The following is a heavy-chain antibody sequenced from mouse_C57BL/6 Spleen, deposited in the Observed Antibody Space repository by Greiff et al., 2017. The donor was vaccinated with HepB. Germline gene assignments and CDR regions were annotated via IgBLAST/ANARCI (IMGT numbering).Heavy chain of an antibody. Sequence: QVQLQQSGAELARPGASVKLSCKASGYTFTSYGISWVKQRTGQGLEWIGEIYPRSGNTYYNEKFKGKATLTADKSSSTAYMELRSLTSEDSAVYFCARSGAYYYGSSYLAYWGQGTLVTVSA. CDR1: GYTFTSYG. V-gene: IGHV1-81*01. D-gene: IGHD1-1*01. CDR2: IYPRSGNT. J-gene: IGHJ3*01. CDR3: ARSGAYYYGSSYLAY.